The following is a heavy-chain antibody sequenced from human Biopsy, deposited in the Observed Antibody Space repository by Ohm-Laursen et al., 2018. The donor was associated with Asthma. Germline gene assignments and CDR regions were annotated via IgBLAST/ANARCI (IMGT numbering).Heavy chain of an antibody. CDR3: ASDFPKDYVRYNFQF. CDR2: HDHVEGGT. CDR1: GYSLTDLS. D-gene: IGHD4-17*01. J-gene: IGHJ4*02. Sequence: GASVKVSCKISGYSLTDLSMHWVRQAPGQGLEWMGGHDHVEGGTVNAWRFQGRVTMTEDTSTDTAYMELSSLSSDDTAVYYCASDFPKDYVRYNFQFWGQGTLVTVSS. V-gene: IGHV1-24*01.